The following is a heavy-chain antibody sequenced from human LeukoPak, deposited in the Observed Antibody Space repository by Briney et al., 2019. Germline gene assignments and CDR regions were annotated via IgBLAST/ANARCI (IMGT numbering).Heavy chain of an antibody. CDR1: GYTFTGSY. D-gene: IGHD3-10*01. CDR3: TRLWFGELLGLYFDY. CDR2: INPNSGGT. Sequence: ASVNVSCKASGYTFTGSYMHWVRRAPGPGLELMGLINPNSGGTNYAQKFLSRVTMTRDTSISTAYVELSRLRSDDTAVYYCTRLWFGELLGLYFDYWGQGTLVTVSS. J-gene: IGHJ4*02. V-gene: IGHV1-2*02.